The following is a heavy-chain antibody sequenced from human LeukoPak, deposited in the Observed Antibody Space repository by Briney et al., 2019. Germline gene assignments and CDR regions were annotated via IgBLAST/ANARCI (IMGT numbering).Heavy chain of an antibody. J-gene: IGHJ4*02. CDR2: RSWNSSSI. Sequence: GRSLRLSCAASGFTFDDYAMHWVRQAQGKGLEWVSGRSWNSSSIAYADSVKGRFTISRDNAKNSLYLQMNSLRAEDTALYYCAKDVEYSSSPNFDYWGQGTLVTVSS. D-gene: IGHD6-6*01. CDR3: AKDVEYSSSPNFDY. V-gene: IGHV3-9*01. CDR1: GFTFDDYA.